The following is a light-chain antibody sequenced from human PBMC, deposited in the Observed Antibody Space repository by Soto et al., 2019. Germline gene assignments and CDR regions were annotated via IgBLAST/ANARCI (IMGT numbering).Light chain of an antibody. Sequence: DIQMTQSPSSLSASAGDRVTITCRASQGVGNSLDWHQQKPGKAPKRLIYEISSLQTGVPSRFSGTGSGTEFTLTISGLQPEDFATYYCLQHTSYPFTFGPGTKVDIK. J-gene: IGKJ3*01. CDR1: QGVGNS. V-gene: IGKV1-17*01. CDR2: EIS. CDR3: LQHTSYPFT.